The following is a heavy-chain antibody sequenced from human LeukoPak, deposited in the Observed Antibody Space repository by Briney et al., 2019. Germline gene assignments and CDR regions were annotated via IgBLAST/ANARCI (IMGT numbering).Heavy chain of an antibody. J-gene: IGHJ4*02. Sequence: SETLSLTCTVSGGSISSGDYYWSWIRQPPGKGLEWIGYIYYSGSTYYNPSLKSRVTISVDTSKNQFSLKLSSVTAADTAVYYCARGLYYYDSSGYYYWGQGTLVTVSS. CDR3: ARGLYYYDSSGYYY. V-gene: IGHV4-30-4*02. CDR1: GGSISSGDYY. CDR2: IYYSGST. D-gene: IGHD3-22*01.